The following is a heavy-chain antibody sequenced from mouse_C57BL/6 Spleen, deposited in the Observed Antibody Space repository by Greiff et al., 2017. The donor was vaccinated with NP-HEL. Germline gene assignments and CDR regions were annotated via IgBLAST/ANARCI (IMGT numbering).Heavy chain of an antibody. D-gene: IGHD2-1*01. CDR1: GYSITSGYY. V-gene: IGHV3-6*01. J-gene: IGHJ3*01. CDR2: ISYDGSN. CDR3: ARDLYYGNLFAY. Sequence: EVQLVESGPGLVKPSQSLSLTCSVTGYSITSGYYWNWIRQFPGNKLEWMGYISYDGSNNYNPSLKNRISITRDTSKNQFFLKLNSVTTEDTATYYCARDLYYGNLFAYWGQGTLVTVSA.